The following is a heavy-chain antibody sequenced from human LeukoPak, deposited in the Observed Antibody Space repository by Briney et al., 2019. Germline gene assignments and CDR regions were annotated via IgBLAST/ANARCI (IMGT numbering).Heavy chain of an antibody. J-gene: IGHJ4*02. CDR1: GFTFDDYA. D-gene: IGHD3-22*01. V-gene: IGHV3-9*01. CDR2: ISWNSGSI. Sequence: GGSLRLSCAASGFTFDDYAMHWVRQAPGKGLEWVSGISWNSGSIGYADSVKGRFTISRDNAKNSLYLQMNSLRAEDTASYYCAKGRVVITSAFDYWGQGTLVTVSS. CDR3: AKGRVVITSAFDY.